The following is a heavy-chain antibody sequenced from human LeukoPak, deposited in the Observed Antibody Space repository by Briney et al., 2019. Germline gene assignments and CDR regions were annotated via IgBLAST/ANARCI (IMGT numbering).Heavy chain of an antibody. CDR3: ARGGMYDAFDI. CDR2: ISGKTGTT. V-gene: IGHV1-18*04. Sequence: ASVKVSCKASGYTFSSYYISWVRQAPGQGLEWMGWISGKTGTTHYAQRFQGRVTMTTDTSTTTAYMELRSLRSDATAVYYCARGGMYDAFDIWGQGTMVTVSS. D-gene: IGHD1-14*01. CDR1: GYTFSSYY. J-gene: IGHJ3*02.